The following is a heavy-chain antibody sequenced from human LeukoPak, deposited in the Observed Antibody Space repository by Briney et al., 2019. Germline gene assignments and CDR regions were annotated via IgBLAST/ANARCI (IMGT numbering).Heavy chain of an antibody. CDR1: GFTFSNAW. V-gene: IGHV3-15*01. CDR3: RTEIGWEPPKFDY. J-gene: IGHJ4*02. Sequence: GGSLRLSCAASGFTFSNAWMSWVRQAPGKGLEWVGRIKSKTDGGTTDYAAPVKGRFTISRDDSKSTVYLQMDSLKTEDTAMYYCRTEIGWEPPKFDYWGQGTLVTVSS. D-gene: IGHD1-26*01. CDR2: IKSKTDGGTT.